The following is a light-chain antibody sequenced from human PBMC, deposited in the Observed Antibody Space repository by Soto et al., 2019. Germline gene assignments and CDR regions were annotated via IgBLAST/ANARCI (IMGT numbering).Light chain of an antibody. CDR3: CSYAGSSLWM. J-gene: IGLJ3*02. Sequence: QSALTQPAAVSGSLGQSITISCSGSGSDIGNYNLVSWYQQQPGKVPRLIIYEVNKGPSGVSNRFSGSTSGNTASLTISGLQPDDECLYYCCSYAGSSLWMFGGGTKVTVL. CDR1: GSDIGNYNL. CDR2: EVN. V-gene: IGLV2-23*02.